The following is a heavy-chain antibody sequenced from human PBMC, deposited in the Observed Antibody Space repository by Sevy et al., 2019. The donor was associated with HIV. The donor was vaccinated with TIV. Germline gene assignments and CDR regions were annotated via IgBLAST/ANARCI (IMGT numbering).Heavy chain of an antibody. CDR3: ARAVLEISTWRSDY. CDR2: ISSTSSYI. CDR1: VFTFSSYR. J-gene: IGHJ4*02. Sequence: GGSLRLSCAASVFTFSSYRMTWVRQAPGKGLEWVSCISSTSSYINYADSVKGRFTISRDNAKNLLYLQMDSLRAEDTAVYYCARAVLEISTWRSDYWGQGTLVTVSS. V-gene: IGHV3-21*01. D-gene: IGHD1-1*01.